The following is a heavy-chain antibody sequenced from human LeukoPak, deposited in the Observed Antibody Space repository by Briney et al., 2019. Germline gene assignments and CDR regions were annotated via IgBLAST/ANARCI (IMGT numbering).Heavy chain of an antibody. CDR2: INTNSGGT. J-gene: IGHJ5*02. V-gene: IGHV1-2*02. CDR3: ARVIFGGSPPSP. Sequence: GASVKVSCKASGYTFTGYYMHWVWQAPGQGLEWMGWINTNSGGTNYAQKFLGRVTMTRDTSISTAYMELSRLRSDDTAVYDCARVIFGGSPPSPWGQGTLVTVSS. CDR1: GYTFTGYY. D-gene: IGHD1-26*01.